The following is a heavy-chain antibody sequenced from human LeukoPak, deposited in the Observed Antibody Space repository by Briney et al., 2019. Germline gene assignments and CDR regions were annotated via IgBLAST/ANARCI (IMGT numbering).Heavy chain of an antibody. J-gene: IGHJ4*02. CDR3: AKVNYYGSGSDGDYFDY. D-gene: IGHD3-10*01. V-gene: IGHV3-9*01. Sequence: PGRSLRLSCAASGFTFDDYAMRWVRQAPGKGLEWVSGISCNSGSIGYADSVKGRFTISRDNAKNSLYLQMNSLRAEDTALYYCAKVNYYGSGSDGDYFDYWGQGTLVTVSS. CDR2: ISCNSGSI. CDR1: GFTFDDYA.